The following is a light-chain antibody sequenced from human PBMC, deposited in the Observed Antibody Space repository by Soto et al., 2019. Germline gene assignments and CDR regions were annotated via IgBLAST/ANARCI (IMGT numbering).Light chain of an antibody. V-gene: IGLV1-40*01. CDR3: SSYAGSSNV. CDR2: GNT. J-gene: IGLJ1*01. Sequence: QSVLTQPPSVSGAPGQRVTISCAGSNSNIGGGYDVHWYQQLPGTAPKLLIYGNTKRPSGVPDRFSASKSGTSASLVITGLQAEDEADYYCSSYAGSSNVFGTGTKVTVL. CDR1: NSNIGGGYD.